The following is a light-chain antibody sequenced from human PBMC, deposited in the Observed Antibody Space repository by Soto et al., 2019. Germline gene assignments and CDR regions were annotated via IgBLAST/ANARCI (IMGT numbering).Light chain of an antibody. CDR2: EVG. CDR1: SSDVGGYNY. CDR3: SSYTARGTRV. V-gene: IGLV2-14*01. J-gene: IGLJ1*01. Sequence: QSALTQPPSASGSPGQSVTISCTGTSSDVGGYNYVSWYQQHPGKAPKLMIYEVGNRPSGVSFRFSGSKSGNTASLTISGLQAEDEADYYCSSYTARGTRVFGTGTKVTVL.